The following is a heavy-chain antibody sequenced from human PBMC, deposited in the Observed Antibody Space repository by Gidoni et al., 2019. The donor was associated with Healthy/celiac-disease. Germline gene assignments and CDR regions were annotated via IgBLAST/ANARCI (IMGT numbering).Heavy chain of an antibody. CDR2: INPNSGGT. CDR1: GYTFTGYY. Sequence: QVQLVQSGAEVKKPGASVKVSCTASGYTFTGYYLPWVRQAPGQGLEWMGWINPNSGGTNYAQKFQGWVTMTRDTSISTAYMELSRLRSDDTAVYYCARERGPRRGSIAVAGTDYYYYGMDVWGQGTTVTVSS. CDR3: ARERGPRRGSIAVAGTDYYYYGMDV. D-gene: IGHD6-19*01. V-gene: IGHV1-2*04. J-gene: IGHJ6*02.